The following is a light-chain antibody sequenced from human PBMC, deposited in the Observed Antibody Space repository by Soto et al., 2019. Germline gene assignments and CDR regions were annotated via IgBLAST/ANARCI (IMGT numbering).Light chain of an antibody. CDR1: XSFXXN. CDR3: QHYNNWPWT. V-gene: IGKV3-15*01. Sequence: EIVMTQSPAXLSVSPGEXATXXCRASXSFXXNLAWYQQKPGQAPRLLIYGASTRATGIPARFSGSGSGTEFTLTISSLQSEDFAVYYCQHYNNWPWTFGQGTKVEIK. J-gene: IGKJ1*01. CDR2: GAS.